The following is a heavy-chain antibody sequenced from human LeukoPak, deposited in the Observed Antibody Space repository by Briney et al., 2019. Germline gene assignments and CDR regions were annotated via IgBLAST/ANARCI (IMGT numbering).Heavy chain of an antibody. CDR2: INSYNGNT. CDR3: ARDTEYYDFWSGYWDP. D-gene: IGHD3-3*01. CDR1: GYTFTSYG. V-gene: IGHV1-18*01. Sequence: ASVKVSCKASGYTFTSYGISGVRQAPGQGLEWMGWINSYNGNTKYAQQLQGRVTITTDTSTSTAYMELRSMRSDDTAVYYCARDTEYYDFWSGYWDPWGQGTLVTVSS. J-gene: IGHJ5*02.